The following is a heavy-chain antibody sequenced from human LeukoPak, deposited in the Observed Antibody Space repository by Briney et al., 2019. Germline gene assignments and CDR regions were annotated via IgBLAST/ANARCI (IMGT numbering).Heavy chain of an antibody. J-gene: IGHJ4*02. Sequence: PSETLSLTCTVSGGSISSYYWSWIRQPPGKGLEWIGYIYYSGSTNYNPSLKSRVTISVDTSKNQFSLKLSSVTAADTAVYYCARHPNQGLWFGEPPLYYFDYWGQGTLVTVSS. CDR3: ARHPNQGLWFGEPPLYYFDY. CDR1: GGSISSYY. D-gene: IGHD3-10*01. V-gene: IGHV4-59*08. CDR2: IYYSGST.